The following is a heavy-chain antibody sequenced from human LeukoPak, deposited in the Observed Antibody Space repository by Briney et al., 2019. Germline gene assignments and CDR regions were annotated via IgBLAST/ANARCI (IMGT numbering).Heavy chain of an antibody. D-gene: IGHD1-7*01. V-gene: IGHV5-51*01. CDR2: IYPGDSDT. J-gene: IGHJ4*02. CDR3: ARSTTFEY. CDR1: GYNFTTCW. Sequence: GESLKISCKGFGYNFTTCWIGWVRQKPGKGLGWMGIIYPGDSDTRYSPSFQGQVTISADKSISTAYLQWSSLKASDTAIYYCARSTTFEYWGQGTLVTVSS.